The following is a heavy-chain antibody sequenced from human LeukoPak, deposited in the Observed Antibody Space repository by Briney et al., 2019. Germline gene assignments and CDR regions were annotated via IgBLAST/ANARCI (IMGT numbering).Heavy chain of an antibody. Sequence: ASVKVSCRASGYSFNTYGISWVRQAPGQGLEWMGWVSADNGETNYAQKFQGRVTMTTDTSTSTAYMELRSLRSDDTAVYYCARDYQLLLLWDCFDPWGQGTLVSVSS. CDR2: VSADNGET. CDR1: GYSFNTYG. D-gene: IGHD2-2*01. J-gene: IGHJ5*02. CDR3: ARDYQLLLLWDCFDP. V-gene: IGHV1-18*01.